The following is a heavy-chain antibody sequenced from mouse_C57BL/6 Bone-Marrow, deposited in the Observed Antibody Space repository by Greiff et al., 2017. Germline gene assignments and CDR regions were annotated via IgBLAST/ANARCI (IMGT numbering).Heavy chain of an antibody. Sequence: VQLQQPGAELVKPGASVKLSCKASGYTFTSYWMHWVKQRPGQGLEWIGMIHPNSGSTNYNEKFKSKATLTVDKSSSTAYMQLSNLTSEDAAVYYCASSHPYYFDYWGQGTTLTVSS. J-gene: IGHJ2*01. CDR1: GYTFTSYW. V-gene: IGHV1-64*01. CDR2: IHPNSGST. CDR3: ASSHPYYFDY.